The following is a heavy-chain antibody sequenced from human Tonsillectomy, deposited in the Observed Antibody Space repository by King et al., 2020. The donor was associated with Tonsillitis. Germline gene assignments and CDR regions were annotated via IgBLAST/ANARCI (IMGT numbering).Heavy chain of an antibody. CDR2: ILHDGSHK. CDR1: GFSLTSFG. J-gene: IGHJ4*02. Sequence: VQLVESGGGVVQPERSLRLSCAASGFSLTSFGMHWLRQAPGKGLEWVAVILHDGSHKYYADSVRGRFTISRDNSKKTLHLQMNSLRPEDTAVYYCASLGRSGHYGYFDYWGQGTLVTVSS. D-gene: IGHD3-22*01. CDR3: ASLGRSGHYGYFDY. V-gene: IGHV3-30*05.